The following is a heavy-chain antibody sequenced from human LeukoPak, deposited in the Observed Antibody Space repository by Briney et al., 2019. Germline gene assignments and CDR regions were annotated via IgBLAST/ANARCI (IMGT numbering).Heavy chain of an antibody. CDR2: IKSRTDGGTA. J-gene: IGHJ4*02. Sequence: GGSLRLSCSASGFTFTNVWMSWVCQAPGKGLEWVGRIKSRTDGGTADFAAPVKGRFTISRDDSKNTMNLQMNSLRPEDTAVYYCTTEGSFYDILTGDYRGYFDSWGQGTLVTVSS. CDR3: TTEGSFYDILTGDYRGYFDS. D-gene: IGHD3-9*01. CDR1: GFTFTNVW. V-gene: IGHV3-15*05.